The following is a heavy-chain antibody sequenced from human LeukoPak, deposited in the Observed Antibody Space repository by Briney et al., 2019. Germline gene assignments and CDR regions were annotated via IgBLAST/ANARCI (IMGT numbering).Heavy chain of an antibody. Sequence: PGGSLRLSCAASGFTFSSYSMNWVRQAPGKGLEWVSVIYSGGNTYYADSVKGRFTISRDNSQNTLYLQMNSLRAEDTAMYYCARVGVVAAGRYFFDYWGHGTLVTVSS. CDR3: ARVGVVAAGRYFFDY. J-gene: IGHJ4*01. D-gene: IGHD2-15*01. V-gene: IGHV3-53*01. CDR1: GFTFSSYS. CDR2: IYSGGNT.